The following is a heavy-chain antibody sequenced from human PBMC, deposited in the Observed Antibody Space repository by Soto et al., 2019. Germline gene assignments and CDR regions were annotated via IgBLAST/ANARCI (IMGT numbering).Heavy chain of an antibody. CDR1: GGTFSSYA. D-gene: IGHD3-9*01. J-gene: IGHJ6*02. Sequence: QVQLVQSGAEVKKPGSSVKVSCKASGGTFSSYAISWVRQAPGQGLEWMGGIIPIFGTANYAQKFQGRVTIIADESTSTAYMERSSLRSEYTAVFYCASNNNVLTGSYYYGMDVWGQGTTVTVSS. CDR3: ASNNNVLTGSYYYGMDV. V-gene: IGHV1-69*12. CDR2: IIPIFGTA.